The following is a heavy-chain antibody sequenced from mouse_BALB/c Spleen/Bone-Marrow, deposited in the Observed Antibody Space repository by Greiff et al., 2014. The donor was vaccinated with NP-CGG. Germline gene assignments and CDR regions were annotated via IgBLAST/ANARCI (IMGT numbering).Heavy chain of an antibody. D-gene: IGHD1-2*01. CDR3: ARITTATGAMDY. Sequence: QVQLKESGPGLVAPSQSLSISCTVSGFSLTSYGVHWVRQPPGKGLEWLGVIWADGSTNYNSALMSRLSISKDNSKSQVFLKMXXXXXDDXAMYYCARITTATGAMDYWGQGTSVTVSS. V-gene: IGHV2-9*02. J-gene: IGHJ4*01. CDR2: IWADGST. CDR1: GFSLTSYG.